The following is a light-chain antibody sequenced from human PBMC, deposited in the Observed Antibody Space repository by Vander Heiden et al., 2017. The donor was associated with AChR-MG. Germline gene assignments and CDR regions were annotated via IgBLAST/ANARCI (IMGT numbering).Light chain of an antibody. J-gene: IGKJ1*01. CDR1: QSVSSN. V-gene: IGKV3-15*01. CDR3: QQYNHWPAT. Sequence: LVMTHSPATLSMSPGERATLSCRASQSVSSNLAWYQQKPGKAPRLLIYSASTRATGIPARFSGSGSGTEFTLTISSLQSDSFAIYYCQQYNHWPATFGQGTKVEIK. CDR2: SAS.